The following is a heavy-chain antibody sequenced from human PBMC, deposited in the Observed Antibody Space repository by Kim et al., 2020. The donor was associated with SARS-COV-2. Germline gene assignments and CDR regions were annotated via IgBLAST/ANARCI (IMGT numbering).Heavy chain of an antibody. CDR1: GFTFSSYW. CDR3: ARDLPRWLGAFDI. CDR2: IKQDGSEK. D-gene: IGHD6-19*01. J-gene: IGHJ3*02. V-gene: IGHV3-7*01. Sequence: GGSLRLSCAASGFTFSSYWMSWVRQAPGKGLEWVANIKQDGSEKYYVDSVKGRFTISRDSAKNSLYLQMNSLRAEDTAVYYCARDLPRWLGAFDIWGQGTMVTVSS.